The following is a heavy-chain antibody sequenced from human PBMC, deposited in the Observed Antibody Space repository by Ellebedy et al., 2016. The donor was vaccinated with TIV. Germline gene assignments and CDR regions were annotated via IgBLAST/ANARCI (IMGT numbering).Heavy chain of an antibody. CDR3: VRVDGYASSQTL. CDR1: GYSYTSHY. CDR2: ITPSDGGT. D-gene: IGHD2-2*01. V-gene: IGHV1-46*01. Sequence: ASVKVSCXAIGYSYTSHYVHWVRQASGQGLEWMGTITPSDGGTTVAQRFQDRLTMTRDTSTDTVYLDLRSLISEDTATYFCVRVDGYASSQTLWGQGTAVTVSS. J-gene: IGHJ1*01.